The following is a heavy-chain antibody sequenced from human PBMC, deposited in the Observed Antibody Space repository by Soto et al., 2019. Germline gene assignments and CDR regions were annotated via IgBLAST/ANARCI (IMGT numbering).Heavy chain of an antibody. CDR1: GFSVTSNY. D-gene: IGHD3-16*01. V-gene: IGHV3-53*01. J-gene: IGHJ4*02. CDR3: VKEFKGAFDY. CDR2: IFTGGTT. Sequence: PGGSLRLSCAASGFSVTSNYMSWVRQAPGKGLGWVSVIFTGGTTDYADSVKGRFTMSRDISRNTLYLQMNSLRAEDTAVYFCVKEFKGAFDYWGQGTLVTVPS.